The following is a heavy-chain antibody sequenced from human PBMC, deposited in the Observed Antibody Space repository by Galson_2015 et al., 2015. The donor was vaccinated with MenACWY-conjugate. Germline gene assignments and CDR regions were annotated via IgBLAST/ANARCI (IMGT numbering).Heavy chain of an antibody. Sequence: QSGAEVKKPGESLKIFCKGSGYNFANYWIAWVRQMPGKGLEWMGVVFPGDSDTRYSPSFQGQVTISADKSINTAPLQWSSLKASDTAMYYCARHVLCTSPNCYNAFDYWGQGTLVTVSS. CDR1: GYNFANYW. CDR3: ARHVLCTSPNCYNAFDY. CDR2: VFPGDSDT. J-gene: IGHJ4*02. D-gene: IGHD2-2*02. V-gene: IGHV5-51*03.